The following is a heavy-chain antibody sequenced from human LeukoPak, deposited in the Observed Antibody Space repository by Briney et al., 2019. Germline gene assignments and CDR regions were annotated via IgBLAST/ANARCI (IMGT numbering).Heavy chain of an antibody. CDR1: ASSISSGYY. CDR2: IYHSGST. Sequence: PSHTLSLTCAVSASSISSGYYWGGIRQPPGKGREWIGSIYHSGSTYYNPSLNGPATISVDTSKNQCSLKLSSVTAADTAVYYCAMEVVPAAMWSLHWFDPWGQGTLVTVSA. D-gene: IGHD2-2*01. CDR3: AMEVVPAAMWSLHWFDP. J-gene: IGHJ5*02. V-gene: IGHV4-38-2*01.